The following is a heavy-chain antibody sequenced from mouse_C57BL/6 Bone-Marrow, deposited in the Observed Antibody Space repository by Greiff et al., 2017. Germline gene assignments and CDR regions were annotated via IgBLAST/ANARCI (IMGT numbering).Heavy chain of an antibody. V-gene: IGHV5-6*01. Sequence: EVQGVESGGDLVKPGGSLKLSCAASGFTFSSYGMSWVRQTPDKRLEWVATISSGGSYTYYPDSGKGRFTISRDNAKNTLYLQMSSLKSEDTAMYYCARLGYYGSSYFDYWGQGTTLTVSS. CDR3: ARLGYYGSSYFDY. CDR2: ISSGGSYT. J-gene: IGHJ2*01. D-gene: IGHD1-1*01. CDR1: GFTFSSYG.